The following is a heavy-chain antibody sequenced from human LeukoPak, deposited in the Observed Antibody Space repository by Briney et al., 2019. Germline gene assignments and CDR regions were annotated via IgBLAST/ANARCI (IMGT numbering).Heavy chain of an antibody. CDR2: ISYDGSNK. CDR1: GFTFSSYA. Sequence: AGRSLRLSCAASGFTFSSYAMHWVRQAPGKGLEWVAVISYDGSNKYYADSVKGRFTISRDNSKNTLYLQMNSLRTEDTAVYYCARDGYDLDTPMVSTIFDCWGQGTLVTVSS. J-gene: IGHJ4*02. D-gene: IGHD5-18*01. CDR3: ARDGYDLDTPMVSTIFDC. V-gene: IGHV3-30-3*01.